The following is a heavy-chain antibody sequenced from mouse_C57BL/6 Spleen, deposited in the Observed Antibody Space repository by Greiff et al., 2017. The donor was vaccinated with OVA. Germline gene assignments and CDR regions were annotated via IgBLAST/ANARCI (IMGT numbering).Heavy chain of an antibody. CDR3: ARRDYDYEGFDY. V-gene: IGHV5-17*01. CDR1: GFTFSDYG. CDR2: ISSGSSTI. Sequence: EVKLMESGGGLVKPGGSLKLSCAASGFTFSDYGMHWVRQAPEKGLEWVAYISSGSSTIYYADTVKGRFTISRDNAKNTLFLQMTSLRSEDTAMYYCARRDYDYEGFDYWGQGTTLTVSS. J-gene: IGHJ2*01. D-gene: IGHD2-4*01.